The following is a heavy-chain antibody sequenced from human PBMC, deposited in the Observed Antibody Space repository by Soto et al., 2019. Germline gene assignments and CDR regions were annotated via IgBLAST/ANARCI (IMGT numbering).Heavy chain of an antibody. CDR1: GFTFSTYA. Sequence: EVQLLESGGGLVQPGGSLRLSCAASGFTFSTYAMSWVRQAPGKGREWVSAITSSGRTYYADSVKGRCTISRDNSKNTLYLQMSSRRAEDTAVYYCAQGMAPLDYWGQGTLVTVSS. V-gene: IGHV3-23*01. D-gene: IGHD5-12*01. CDR2: ITSSGRT. J-gene: IGHJ4*02. CDR3: AQGMAPLDY.